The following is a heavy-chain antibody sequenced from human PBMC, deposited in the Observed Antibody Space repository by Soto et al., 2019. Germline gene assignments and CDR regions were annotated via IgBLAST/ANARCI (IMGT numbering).Heavy chain of an antibody. CDR2: INFYNGNT. CDR3: ARDTWRPTDGVPQLYYYGMDV. J-gene: IGHJ6*02. CDR1: DYTFISHG. V-gene: IGHV1-18*04. D-gene: IGHD2-8*01. Sequence: QVQLVQSGPEVKKPGASVKVSCKASDYTFISHGISWVRQAPGQGLEWMGWINFYNGNTNYAQNLQGRVTMTTDTSTTTAFMELRSLITDATAVYYCARDTWRPTDGVPQLYYYGMDVWGQGTTVTVSS.